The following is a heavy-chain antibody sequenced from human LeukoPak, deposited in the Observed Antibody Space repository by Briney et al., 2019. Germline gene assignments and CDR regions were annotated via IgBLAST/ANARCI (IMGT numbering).Heavy chain of an antibody. V-gene: IGHV3-30*03. CDR2: ISYDGSNK. Sequence: HPGGSLRLSCAASGFTFSSFGMHWVPQAPGKGLEWVAVISYDGSNKYYADSVKGRFTISRDNSQNTLYLQMNSLRLEDTAVYYCGRLMGGYDSYFYGMDVWGQGTTVTVSS. CDR3: GRLMGGYDSYFYGMDV. D-gene: IGHD5-12*01. J-gene: IGHJ6*02. CDR1: GFTFSSFG.